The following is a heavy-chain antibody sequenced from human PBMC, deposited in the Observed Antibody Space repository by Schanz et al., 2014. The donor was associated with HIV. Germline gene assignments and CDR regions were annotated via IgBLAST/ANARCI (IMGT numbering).Heavy chain of an antibody. J-gene: IGHJ4*02. CDR1: GFTFSTYA. V-gene: IGHV3-23*04. CDR2: MRGSDDST. Sequence: VQLVESGGGLVQPGGSLRLSCVASGFTFSTYAMSWVRQAPGKGLEWVSGMRGSDDSTFYADSVKGRFTISRDNSKNTLYLQMSSLRVEDTAVYYCANEEVPNDYWGQGTLVTVSS. CDR3: ANEEVPNDY.